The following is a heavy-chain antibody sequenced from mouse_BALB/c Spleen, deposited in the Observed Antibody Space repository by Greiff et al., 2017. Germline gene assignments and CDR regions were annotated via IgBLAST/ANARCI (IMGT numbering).Heavy chain of an antibody. J-gene: IGHJ3*01. CDR1: GFTFNTNA. CDR3: VSEGYYYPLAD. CDR2: IRSKSNNYAT. Sequence: TGGGLVQPKGSLKLSCAASGFTFNTNAMNWVRQAPGKGLEWVARIRSKSNNYATYYADSVKDRFTISRDDSQSMLYLQMNNLKTEDTAMYYCVSEGYYYPLADWGQGTLVTVSA. V-gene: IGHV10S3*01. D-gene: IGHD2-1*01.